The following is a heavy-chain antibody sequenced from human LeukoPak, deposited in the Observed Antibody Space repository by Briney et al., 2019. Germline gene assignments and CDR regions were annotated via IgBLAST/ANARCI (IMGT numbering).Heavy chain of an antibody. Sequence: ASVKVSCKASGYTFTSYGISWVRQAPGQGLEWMGWISAYNGNTNYAQKLQGRVTMTTDTSTSTAYMELRSLRSDDTAVYYCARDYPYYDFWSGNHYGMDVWGQVTTVTVSS. CDR2: ISAYNGNT. J-gene: IGHJ6*02. D-gene: IGHD3-3*01. CDR3: ARDYPYYDFWSGNHYGMDV. CDR1: GYTFTSYG. V-gene: IGHV1-18*01.